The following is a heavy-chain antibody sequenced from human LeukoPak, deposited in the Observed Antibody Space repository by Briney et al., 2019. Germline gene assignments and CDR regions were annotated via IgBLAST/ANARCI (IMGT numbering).Heavy chain of an antibody. CDR2: IYYSGST. Sequence: SETLSLTCTVSGGSISSSMYYWGWIRQPPGKGLEWIGSIYYSGSTYYNPSLKRRVTISVDTSTNTFSLKLSSVTAADTAVYYCARHVYSSSWIYYYYYMDVWGKGTTVTVSS. CDR1: GGSISSSMYY. D-gene: IGHD6-13*01. V-gene: IGHV4-39*01. CDR3: ARHVYSSSWIYYYYYMDV. J-gene: IGHJ6*03.